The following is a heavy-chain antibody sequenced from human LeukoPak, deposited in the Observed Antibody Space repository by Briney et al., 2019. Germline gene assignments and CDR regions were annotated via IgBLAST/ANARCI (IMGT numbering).Heavy chain of an antibody. D-gene: IGHD6-19*01. V-gene: IGHV4-39*01. CDR3: ARHVRAVAGPPAGQIDY. CDR2: IYYSGST. CDR1: GGSISSSSYY. J-gene: IGHJ4*02. Sequence: SETLSLTCTVYGGSISSSSYYWGWIRQPPGKGLEWIGSIYYSGSTYYNPSLKSRVTISVDTSKNQFSLKLSSVTAADTAVYYCARHVRAVAGPPAGQIDYWGQGTLVTVSS.